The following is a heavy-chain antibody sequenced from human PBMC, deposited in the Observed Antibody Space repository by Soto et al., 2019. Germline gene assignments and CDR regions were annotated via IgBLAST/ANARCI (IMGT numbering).Heavy chain of an antibody. Sequence: QAQLVESGGGVVQPGRSLRLSCAASGFTFSSYGMHWIRQAPGKGLEWVAFTWYDGRNNYYADSVKGRFTISRDNSNNTLSLQLHSLRAEDTAVYYCARDFGYTWKSHWFDPWGQGTLVTVSS. V-gene: IGHV3-33*01. J-gene: IGHJ5*02. CDR3: ARDFGYTWKSHWFDP. CDR1: GFTFSSYG. D-gene: IGHD1-20*01. CDR2: TWYDGRNN.